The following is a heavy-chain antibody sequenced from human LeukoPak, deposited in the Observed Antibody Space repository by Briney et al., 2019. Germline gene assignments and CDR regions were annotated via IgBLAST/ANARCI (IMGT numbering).Heavy chain of an antibody. CDR3: AELGITMIGGV. J-gene: IGHJ6*04. CDR2: ISSSGSTI. Sequence: GGSLRLSCAASGFTFSSYEMNWVRQAPGKGLEWVSYISSSGSTIYYADSVKGRFTISRDNAKNSQYLQMNSLRAEDTAVCYCAELGITMIGGVWGKGTTVTISS. D-gene: IGHD3-10*02. V-gene: IGHV3-48*03. CDR1: GFTFSSYE.